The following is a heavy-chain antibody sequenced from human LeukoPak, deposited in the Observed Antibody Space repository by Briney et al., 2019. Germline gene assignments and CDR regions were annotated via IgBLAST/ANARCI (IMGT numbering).Heavy chain of an antibody. CDR2: VDPEDGET. V-gene: IGHV1-69-2*01. Sequence: GASVKVSCKVSGYTFTDYYMHWVQQAPGKGLEWMGLVDPEDGETIYAEKFQGRVTITADTSTDTAYMELSSLRSEDTAVYYCATGIVWLADYWRQGTLVTVSS. CDR3: ATGIVWLADY. CDR1: GYTFTDYY. J-gene: IGHJ4*02. D-gene: IGHD6-19*01.